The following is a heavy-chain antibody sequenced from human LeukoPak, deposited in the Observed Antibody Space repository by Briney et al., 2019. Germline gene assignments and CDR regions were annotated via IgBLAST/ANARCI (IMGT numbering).Heavy chain of an antibody. V-gene: IGHV3-48*03. Sequence: GGSLRLSCAASGFTFSSYEMNWVRQAPGKGLEWVSYISSSGSTIYYADSVKGRFTISRDNAKNSLYLQMNSLRAEDTAVYYCARDSGFYYGSGSYYPSHYGMDAWGQGTTVTVSS. D-gene: IGHD3-10*01. J-gene: IGHJ6*02. CDR3: ARDSGFYYGSGSYYPSHYGMDA. CDR2: ISSSGSTI. CDR1: GFTFSSYE.